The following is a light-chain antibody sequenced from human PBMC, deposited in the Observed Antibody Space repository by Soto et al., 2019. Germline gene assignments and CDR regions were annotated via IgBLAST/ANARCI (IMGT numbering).Light chain of an antibody. CDR3: QQRGNLPYT. CDR2: DAS. CDR1: QSVSGY. J-gene: IGKJ2*01. V-gene: IGKV3-11*01. Sequence: EIVLTHSPATLSLSPGERATLSCRASQSVSGYLAWYQQKPGQAPRLLIYDASNRATGIPARFSGSGSGTDFTLTISSLEPEDFAVYYCQQRGNLPYTFGQGTNLEIK.